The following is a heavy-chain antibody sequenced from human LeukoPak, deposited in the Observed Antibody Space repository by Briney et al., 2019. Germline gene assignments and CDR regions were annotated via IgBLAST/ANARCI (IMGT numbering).Heavy chain of an antibody. CDR3: ARALGEVWSGYYSWFDP. CDR1: GGTFSSYA. Sequence: SVKVSCKASGGTFSSYAISWVRQAPGQGLEWMGGIIPIFGTANYAQKFQGRVTITADESTSTAYMELSSLRSEDTAVYYCARALGEVWSGYYSWFDPWGQGTLVTVSS. V-gene: IGHV1-69*13. D-gene: IGHD3-3*01. J-gene: IGHJ5*02. CDR2: IIPIFGTA.